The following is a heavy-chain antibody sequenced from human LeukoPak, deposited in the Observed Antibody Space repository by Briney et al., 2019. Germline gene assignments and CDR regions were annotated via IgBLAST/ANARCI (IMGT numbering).Heavy chain of an antibody. J-gene: IGHJ4*02. CDR1: GGSISSSNW. V-gene: IGHV4-4*02. CDR2: IYHSGST. D-gene: IGHD3-10*01. CDR3: ARVYCYGSACSDY. Sequence: SGTLSLTCAVSGGSISSSNWWSWVRQPPGKGLEWIGEIYHSGSTNYNPSLKSRVTISVDTSKNQFSLKLSSVTAADTAVYYCARVYCYGSACSDYWGQGTLVTVSS.